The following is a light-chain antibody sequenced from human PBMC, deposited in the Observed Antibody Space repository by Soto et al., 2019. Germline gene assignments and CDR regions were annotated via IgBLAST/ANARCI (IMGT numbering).Light chain of an antibody. CDR2: AAS. CDR3: PQANSFPRS. J-gene: IGKJ5*01. Sequence: DIQMTQSPSSVSASVGDRVTITCRASQGISNWLAWYQQKPGEAPKLLIYAASSLQGGVPTSFSGSGSGTDFTLTISNLQPEDFATYYCPQANSFPRSFGQGTRLEIK. CDR1: QGISNW. V-gene: IGKV1D-12*01.